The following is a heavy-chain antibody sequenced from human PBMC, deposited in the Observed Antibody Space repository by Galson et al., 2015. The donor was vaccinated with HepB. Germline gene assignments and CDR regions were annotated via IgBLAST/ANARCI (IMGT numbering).Heavy chain of an antibody. CDR2: IYWDDDK. V-gene: IGHV2-5*02. Sequence: PALVKPTQTLTLTCTFSGFSLITSRVVVGWIRQPPGKALEWLALIYWDDDKRYSPSLKNRLTITKDTSKDQVVLTMSNMDPVDTATYYCALGGGNHGPNVIDRGGQGNRVTVS. CDR1: GFSLITSRVV. J-gene: IGHJ6*02. D-gene: IGHD1-14*01. CDR3: ALGGGNHGPNVIDR.